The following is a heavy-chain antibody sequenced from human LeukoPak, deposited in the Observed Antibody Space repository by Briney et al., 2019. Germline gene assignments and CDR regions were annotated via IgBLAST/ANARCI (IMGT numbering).Heavy chain of an antibody. Sequence: PGGSLRLSCAASGFTFSSYSMNWVRQAPGKGLEWVSSISSSSSYIYYADSVKGRFTISGDNAKNSLYLQMNSLRAEDTAVYYCARDVYCSGGSCYPPLIDYWGQGTLVTVSS. J-gene: IGHJ4*02. CDR3: ARDVYCSGGSCYPPLIDY. D-gene: IGHD2-15*01. CDR2: ISSSSSYI. CDR1: GFTFSSYS. V-gene: IGHV3-21*01.